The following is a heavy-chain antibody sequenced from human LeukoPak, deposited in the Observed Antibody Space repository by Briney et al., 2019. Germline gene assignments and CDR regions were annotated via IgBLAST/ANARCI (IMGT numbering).Heavy chain of an antibody. CDR1: GFTFDDYG. V-gene: IGHV3-20*04. CDR3: ARDGIDYDSSGYLDY. D-gene: IGHD3-22*01. CDR2: INWNGGST. Sequence: GGSLRLSCAASGFTFDDYGMSWVRQAPGKGLEWVSGINWNGGSTGYADSVKSRFTISRDNAKNSLYLQMNSLRAEDTALYYCARDGIDYDSSGYLDYWGQGTLVTVSS. J-gene: IGHJ4*02.